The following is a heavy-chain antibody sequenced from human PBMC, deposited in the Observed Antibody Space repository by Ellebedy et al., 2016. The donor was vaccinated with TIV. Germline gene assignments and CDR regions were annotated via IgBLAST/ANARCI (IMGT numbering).Heavy chain of an antibody. CDR2: IYSSGST. V-gene: IGHV4-61*03. CDR1: GGSVSSPNYY. CDR3: SGAYGRATPRS. J-gene: IGHJ5*02. Sequence: MPSETLSLTCTVSGGSVSSPNYYWTWIRQPPGKGLEWIGYIYSSGSTDYTPSLKTRVTISVDTSKNHSSLNLKSVTAADTAVYFCSGAYGRATPRSWGQGTLVTVSS. D-gene: IGHD3-10*01.